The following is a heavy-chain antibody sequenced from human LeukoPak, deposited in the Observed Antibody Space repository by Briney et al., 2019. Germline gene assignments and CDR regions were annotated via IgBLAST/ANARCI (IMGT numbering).Heavy chain of an antibody. V-gene: IGHV4-34*01. CDR3: ATEEGYNAY. Sequence: SETLSLTCAVYGGSFSAYYWSWIRQSPGKGLEWIGEIHHSGSTKYNPSLKSRVTISVDMSQSQFYLKLTSVTAADEAVYYCATEEGYNAYWGQGILVTVSS. J-gene: IGHJ4*02. D-gene: IGHD5-24*01. CDR1: GGSFSAYY. CDR2: IHHSGST.